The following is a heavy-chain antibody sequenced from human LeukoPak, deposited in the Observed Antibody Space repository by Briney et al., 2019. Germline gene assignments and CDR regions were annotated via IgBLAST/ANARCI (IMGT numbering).Heavy chain of an antibody. CDR2: IYYSGST. J-gene: IGHJ6*02. D-gene: IGHD4-23*01. Sequence: SETLSLTCTVSGGSISSYYWSWIRQPPGKGLEGIGYIYYSGSTNYNPSLKSRVTISVDTSKNQFSLKLSSVTAADTAVYYCARSPRLAVETRWFGMDVWGQGTTVTVSS. V-gene: IGHV4-59*01. CDR1: GGSISSYY. CDR3: ARSPRLAVETRWFGMDV.